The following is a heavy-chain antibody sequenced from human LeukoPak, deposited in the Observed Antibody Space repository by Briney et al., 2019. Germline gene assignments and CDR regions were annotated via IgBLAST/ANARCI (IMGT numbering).Heavy chain of an antibody. CDR3: ASAPQPPLDYYYGMDV. Sequence: ASVKVSCKASGYTFTGYYMHWVRPAPGQGLEWMGWINPNSGGTNYAQKFQGRVTMTRDTSISTAYMELSRLRSDDTAVYYCASAPQPPLDYYYGMDVWGQGTTVTVSS. D-gene: IGHD1-14*01. V-gene: IGHV1-2*02. CDR1: GYTFTGYY. CDR2: INPNSGGT. J-gene: IGHJ6*02.